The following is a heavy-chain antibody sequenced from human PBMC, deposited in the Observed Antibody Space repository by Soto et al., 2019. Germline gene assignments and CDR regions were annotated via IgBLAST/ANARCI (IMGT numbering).Heavy chain of an antibody. CDR2: INPNSGGT. CDR1: GYTFTGYY. Sequence: GASVKVSCKASGYTFTGYYMHWVRQAPGQGLEWMGWINPNSGGTNYAQKFQGWVTMTRDTSISTAYMELSRLRSDDTAVYYCARGMGSSGSYYYYGMDVWGQGTTVTVS. J-gene: IGHJ6*02. CDR3: ARGMGSSGSYYYYGMDV. V-gene: IGHV1-2*04. D-gene: IGHD3-10*01.